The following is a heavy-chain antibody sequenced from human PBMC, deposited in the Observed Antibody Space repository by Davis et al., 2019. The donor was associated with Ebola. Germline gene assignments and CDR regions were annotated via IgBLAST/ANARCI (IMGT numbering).Heavy chain of an antibody. CDR2: IIPILVIA. Sequence: SVKVSCKASGGTFSSYAISWVRQAPGQGLEWMGRIIPILVIANYAQKFQGWVTMTRDTSISTAYMELSRLRSDDTAVYYCARDLLEWGLHNWGQGTLVTVSS. J-gene: IGHJ4*02. D-gene: IGHD3-3*01. CDR3: ARDLLEWGLHN. CDR1: GGTFSSYA. V-gene: IGHV1-69*04.